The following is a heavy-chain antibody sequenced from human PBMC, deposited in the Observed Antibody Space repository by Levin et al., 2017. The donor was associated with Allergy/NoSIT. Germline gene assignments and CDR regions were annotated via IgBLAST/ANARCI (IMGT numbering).Heavy chain of an antibody. CDR1: GGSISSSSYY. V-gene: IGHV4-39*01. Sequence: ASETLSLTCTVSGGSISSSSYYWGWIRQPPGKGLEWIGSIYYSGSTYYNPSLKSRVTISVDTSKNQFSLKLSSVTAADTAVYYCARQENYDSSGYSMYDVLNAFDIWGQGTMVTVSS. CDR3: ARQENYDSSGYSMYDVLNAFDI. D-gene: IGHD3-22*01. J-gene: IGHJ3*02. CDR2: IYYSGST.